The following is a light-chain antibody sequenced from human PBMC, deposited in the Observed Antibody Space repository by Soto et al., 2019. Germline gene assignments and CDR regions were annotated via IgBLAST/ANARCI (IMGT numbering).Light chain of an antibody. CDR1: SSDVGGYKY. J-gene: IGLJ1*01. Sequence: SVLPQPASVSGSPGQSITISCTGTSSDVGGYKYVSWYQQHPGKAPKLMIYDVSNRPSGVSNRFSGSKSGNTASLTISGLQAGDEADYYCSAYRSSSTLYIFGSGTKVTVL. CDR2: DVS. V-gene: IGLV2-14*01. CDR3: SAYRSSSTLYI.